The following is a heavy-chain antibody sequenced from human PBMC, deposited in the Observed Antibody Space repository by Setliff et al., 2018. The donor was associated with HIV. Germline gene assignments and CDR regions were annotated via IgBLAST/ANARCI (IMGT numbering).Heavy chain of an antibody. J-gene: IGHJ3*02. CDR1: GGSMNSYY. V-gene: IGHV4-59*08. Sequence: PSETLSLTCTVSGGSMNSYYWNWIRQPPGKGLEWIGYIYYSGATNYNPSLKSRVTISLDTSRTQFSLRLSSVTAADTAVYYCARHSPSVGVRGDAFDIWGQGTVVTVSS. CDR2: IYYSGAT. CDR3: ARHSPSVGVRGDAFDI. D-gene: IGHD2-8*01.